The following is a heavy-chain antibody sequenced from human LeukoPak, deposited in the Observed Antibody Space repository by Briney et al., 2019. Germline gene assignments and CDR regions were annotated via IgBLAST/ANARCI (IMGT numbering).Heavy chain of an antibody. Sequence: SETLSLTCTVSGGSISSYYWSWIRQPAGKGLEWIGRIYTSGSTNYNPSLKSRVTMSVDTSKNQFSLKLSSVTAADTAVYYCARTTDYDILTGSTYYFDYWGQGTLVTVSS. D-gene: IGHD3-9*01. CDR2: IYTSGST. J-gene: IGHJ4*02. V-gene: IGHV4-4*07. CDR1: GGSISSYY. CDR3: ARTTDYDILTGSTYYFDY.